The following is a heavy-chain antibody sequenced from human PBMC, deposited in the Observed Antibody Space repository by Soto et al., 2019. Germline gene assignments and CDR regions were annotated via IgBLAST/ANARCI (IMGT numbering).Heavy chain of an antibody. D-gene: IGHD5-12*01. Sequence: PSETLSLTCTVSGVSISSSSYYWGWIRQPPGKGLEWIASIYYSGSTYYNPSLKSRLTISEDRSKNQLTLKLKSVTAADTAVYYCTRHYSGYDLGGYWGQGTLVTVSS. CDR2: IYYSGST. CDR3: TRHYSGYDLGGY. V-gene: IGHV4-39*01. J-gene: IGHJ4*02. CDR1: GVSISSSSYY.